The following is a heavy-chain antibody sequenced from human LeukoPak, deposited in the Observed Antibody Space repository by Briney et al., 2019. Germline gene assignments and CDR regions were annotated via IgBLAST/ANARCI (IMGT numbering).Heavy chain of an antibody. CDR1: GGSISRDSHY. CDR3: VRRIAAAEAWFDP. V-gene: IGHV4-39*01. J-gene: IGHJ5*02. Sequence: PSETLSLTCTVSGGSISRDSHYWGWIRQPPGKGLEWIASIYYSGSTYYNPSLKSRVTISVDTSKNQFSLKLSSVTATDTAVYYCVRRIAAAEAWFDPWGQGTLVTVSS. D-gene: IGHD6-13*01. CDR2: IYYSGST.